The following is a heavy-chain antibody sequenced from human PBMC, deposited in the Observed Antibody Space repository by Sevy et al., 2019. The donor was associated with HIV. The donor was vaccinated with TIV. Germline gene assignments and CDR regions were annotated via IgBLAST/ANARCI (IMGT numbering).Heavy chain of an antibody. J-gene: IGHJ4*02. CDR1: GGSISSGDYY. D-gene: IGHD6-13*01. CDR3: ARGGSSWPLFDY. Sequence: SETLSLTCTVSGGSISSGDYYWSWIRQPPGKGLEWIGYIYYSGSTYYNPSLKSRVTISVDTSKNQFSLKLSSVTAADTAMYYCARGGSSWPLFDYWGRGTLVTVSS. V-gene: IGHV4-30-4*01. CDR2: IYYSGST.